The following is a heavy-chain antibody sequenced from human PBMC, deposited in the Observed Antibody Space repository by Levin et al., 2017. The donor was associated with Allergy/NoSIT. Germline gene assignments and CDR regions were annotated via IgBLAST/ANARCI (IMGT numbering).Heavy chain of an antibody. J-gene: IGHJ3*02. Sequence: GESLKISCAASGFTVSSNYMSWVRQAPGKGLEWVSVIYSGGSTYYADSVKGRFTISRDNSKNTLYLQMNSLRAEDTAVYYCATLGSGWYESAFDIWGQGTMVTVSS. CDR1: GFTVSSNY. CDR2: IYSGGST. V-gene: IGHV3-53*01. D-gene: IGHD6-19*01. CDR3: ATLGSGWYESAFDI.